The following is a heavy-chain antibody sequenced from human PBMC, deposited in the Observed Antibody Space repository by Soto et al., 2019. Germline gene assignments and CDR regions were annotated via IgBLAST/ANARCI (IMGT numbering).Heavy chain of an antibody. CDR3: ARIASWFGEFINGWFDP. J-gene: IGHJ5*02. CDR2: ISAYNGNT. D-gene: IGHD3-10*01. V-gene: IGHV1-18*01. CDR1: GYTFTSYG. Sequence: QVQLVQSGAEVKKPGASVKVSCKASGYTFTSYGISWVRQAPGQGLEWMGWISAYNGNTNYAQKLQGRVTMTTDTSTSTADMELRSLRSDDTAVYYCARIASWFGEFINGWFDPWGQGTLVTVSS.